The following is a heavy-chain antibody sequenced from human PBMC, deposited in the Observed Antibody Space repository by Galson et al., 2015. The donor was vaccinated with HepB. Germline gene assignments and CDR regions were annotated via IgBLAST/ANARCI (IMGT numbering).Heavy chain of an antibody. Sequence: SLRLSCAASGFTVSSNYMSWVRQAPGKGLEWVSTIYSGGSTYYADSVRGRFTISRDNSKNTVYLQMNSLRAEDTAVYYCARGDSGNYMDWGQGTLVTVSS. D-gene: IGHD1-26*01. CDR3: ARGDSGNYMD. CDR1: GFTVSSNY. V-gene: IGHV3-53*01. J-gene: IGHJ4*02. CDR2: IYSGGST.